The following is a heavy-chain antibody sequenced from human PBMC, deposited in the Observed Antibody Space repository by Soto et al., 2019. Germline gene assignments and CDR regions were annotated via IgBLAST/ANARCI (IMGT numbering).Heavy chain of an antibody. V-gene: IGHV1-18*01. J-gene: IGHJ6*02. CDR1: GYTFTSYG. CDR2: ISAYNGNT. CDR3: ARSPTTVTATGYYGMDV. Sequence: ASVKVSCKASGYTFTSYGISWVRQAPGQWLEWMGWISAYNGNTNYAQKLQGRVTMTTDTSTSTAYMELRSLRPDDTAVYYCARSPTTVTATGYYGMDVWGQGTTVPSP. D-gene: IGHD4-17*01.